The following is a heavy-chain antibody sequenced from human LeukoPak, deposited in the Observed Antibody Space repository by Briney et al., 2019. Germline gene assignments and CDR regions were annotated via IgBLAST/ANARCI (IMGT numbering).Heavy chain of an antibody. Sequence: GASVKVSCKASGYTFTSYAMNLVRQAPGQGLEWMGWINTNTGNPTYAQGFTGRFVFSLDTSVSTAYLQISSLKAEDTAVYYCARAPPRHPSPATPSSWYRKSWFDPWGQGTLVTVSS. D-gene: IGHD6-13*01. CDR1: GYTFTSYA. CDR3: ARAPPRHPSPATPSSWYRKSWFDP. CDR2: INTNTGNP. V-gene: IGHV7-4-1*02. J-gene: IGHJ5*02.